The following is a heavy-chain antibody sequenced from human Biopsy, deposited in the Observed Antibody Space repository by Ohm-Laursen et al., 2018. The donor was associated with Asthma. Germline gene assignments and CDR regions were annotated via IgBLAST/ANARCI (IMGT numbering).Heavy chain of an antibody. CDR3: ARRITIFGVVQKDHGMDA. D-gene: IGHD3-3*01. CDR2: ISYGGKT. Sequence: TLSLTCAVSGGSMTPTSHYWDWIRQAPGKGLEWIGYISYGGKTSYNPSLKNRVTISRDTSKNQFSLRLTPVTAADMAVYFCARRITIFGVVQKDHGMDAWGQGTTVIVSS. J-gene: IGHJ6*02. CDR1: GGSMTPTSHY. V-gene: IGHV4-39*01.